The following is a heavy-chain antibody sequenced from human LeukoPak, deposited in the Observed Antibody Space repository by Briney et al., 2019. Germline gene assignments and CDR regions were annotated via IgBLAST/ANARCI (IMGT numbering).Heavy chain of an antibody. D-gene: IGHD3-3*01. CDR2: INSDGSST. V-gene: IGHV3-74*01. CDR1: GFTFSSYW. CDR3: ARGFTIFGVVNDAFDI. J-gene: IGHJ3*02. Sequence: GGSLRLSCAASGFTFSSYWIHWVRHAPGKGLMWVSRINSDGSSTTYADSVKGRFTISRDNAKNTLYLQMNSLRAEDTAVYYCARGFTIFGVVNDAFDIWGQGTMVTVSS.